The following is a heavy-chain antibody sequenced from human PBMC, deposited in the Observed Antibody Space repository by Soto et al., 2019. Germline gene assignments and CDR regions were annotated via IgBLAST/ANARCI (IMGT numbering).Heavy chain of an antibody. D-gene: IGHD6-19*01. CDR2: ISSSGSTI. J-gene: IGHJ3*01. Sequence: GGSLRLSCAASGFTFSSYEMNWVRQAPGKGLEWVSYISSSGSTIYYADSVKGRFTISRDNSKKTLYLQVTSLRADDTAVYYCARDRQQWLEPAGGALPFWGQGTMVTVSS. CDR3: ARDRQQWLEPAGGALPF. CDR1: GFTFSSYE. V-gene: IGHV3-48*03.